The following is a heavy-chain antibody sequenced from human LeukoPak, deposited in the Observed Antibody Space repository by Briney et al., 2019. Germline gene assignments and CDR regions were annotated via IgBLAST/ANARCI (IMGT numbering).Heavy chain of an antibody. D-gene: IGHD3-9*01. CDR2: ISGSGGST. J-gene: IGHJ4*02. Sequence: GGSLRLSRAASGFTFSSYAMSWVRQAPGKGLEWVSAISGSGGSTYYADSVKGRFTISRDNSKNTLYLQMNSLRAEDTAVYYCAKYLLTGYYNAVSLLDYWGQGTLVTVSS. CDR3: AKYLLTGYYNAVSLLDY. V-gene: IGHV3-23*01. CDR1: GFTFSSYA.